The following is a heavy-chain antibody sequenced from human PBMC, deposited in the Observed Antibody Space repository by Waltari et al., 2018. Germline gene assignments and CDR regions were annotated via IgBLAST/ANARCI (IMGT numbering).Heavy chain of an antibody. Sequence: QVQLVESGGGLVKPGGSLRLSCAASGFTFSDYYMSWNRQAPGTGLEWVSYISSSGSTIYYADSVKGRFTISRDNAKNSLYLQMNSLRAEDTAVYYCARAGYCSSTSCYPHGRFQHWGQGTLVTVSS. CDR2: ISSSGSTI. CDR1: GFTFSDYY. J-gene: IGHJ1*01. CDR3: ARAGYCSSTSCYPHGRFQH. D-gene: IGHD2-2*01. V-gene: IGHV3-11*01.